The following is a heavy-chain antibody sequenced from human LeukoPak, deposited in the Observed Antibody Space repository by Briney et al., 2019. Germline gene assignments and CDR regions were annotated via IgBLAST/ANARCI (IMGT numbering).Heavy chain of an antibody. Sequence: ASVKISCKASGGTFSSYDISWVRQAPGQGLEWMGGITPIFGTAKYAQKFQGRVTITAVESMSTAYMELSSLRSEDTAVYYCASASIAVAAAFDYWGQGTLVTVSS. CDR3: ASASIAVAAAFDY. D-gene: IGHD6-19*01. V-gene: IGHV1-69*13. J-gene: IGHJ4*02. CDR2: ITPIFGTA. CDR1: GGTFSSYD.